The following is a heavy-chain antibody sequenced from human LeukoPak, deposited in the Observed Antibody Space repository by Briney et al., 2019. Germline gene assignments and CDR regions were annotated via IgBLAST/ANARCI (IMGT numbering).Heavy chain of an antibody. V-gene: IGHV3-30*02. CDR3: AKERKVQLWAQYYFDY. CDR2: IRYDGSNK. CDR1: GFTFSSYG. J-gene: IGHJ4*02. Sequence: GGSLRLSCAASGFTFSSYGMHWVRQAPGKGLEWVAFIRYDGSNKYYADSVKGRFTISRDNSKNTLYLQMNSLRAEDTAVYYCAKERKVQLWAQYYFDYWGQGTLVTVSS. D-gene: IGHD5-18*01.